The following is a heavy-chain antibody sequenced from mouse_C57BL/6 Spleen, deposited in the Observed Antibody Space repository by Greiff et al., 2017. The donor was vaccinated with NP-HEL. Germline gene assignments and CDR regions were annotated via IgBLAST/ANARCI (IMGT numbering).Heavy chain of an antibody. Sequence: VQLQQSGAELVKPGASVKISCKASGYAFSSYWMNWVKQRPGTGLEWIGQIYPGDGDTNYNGKFKGKATLTADKSSSTAYMQLSSLTSEDSAVYFCAREGDDYDGSMDYWGQGTSVTVSS. V-gene: IGHV1-80*01. J-gene: IGHJ4*01. CDR3: AREGDDYDGSMDY. D-gene: IGHD2-4*01. CDR2: IYPGDGDT. CDR1: GYAFSSYW.